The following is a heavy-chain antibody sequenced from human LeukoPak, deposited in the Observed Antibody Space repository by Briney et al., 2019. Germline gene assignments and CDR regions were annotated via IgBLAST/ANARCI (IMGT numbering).Heavy chain of an antibody. J-gene: IGHJ4*02. CDR3: ARDQGRATSY. CDR1: GFTFNKYT. CDR2: ISTSSSYI. Sequence: GGSLRLSCAASGFTFNKYTMNWVRQAPGKGLEWVSSISTSSSYIYYADSVKGRFTISRDNAKNSLYLQMDSLRAEDTAVYYCARDQGRATSYWGQGTLVTVSS. V-gene: IGHV3-21*01. D-gene: IGHD1-26*01.